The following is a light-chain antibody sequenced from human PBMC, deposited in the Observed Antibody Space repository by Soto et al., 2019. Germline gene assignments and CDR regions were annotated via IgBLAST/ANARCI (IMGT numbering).Light chain of an antibody. CDR1: QSVSSGY. Sequence: EIVLTQSPGTLSLSPRERATFSCRVSQSVSSGYLAWYQHKPGQAPRLLIYGVSSRAPGIPDRFSGSGSGTDFTLTISRLEPEDFAVYYCQQYAASPRTFGQGTQVEVK. CDR2: GVS. J-gene: IGKJ1*01. CDR3: QQYAASPRT. V-gene: IGKV3-20*01.